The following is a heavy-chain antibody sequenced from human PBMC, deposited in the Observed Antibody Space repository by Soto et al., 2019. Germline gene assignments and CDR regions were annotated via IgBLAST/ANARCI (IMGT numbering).Heavy chain of an antibody. CDR2: IYHSGST. J-gene: IGHJ4*02. D-gene: IGHD2-2*01. Sequence: PSETLSLTCAVSGGSISSSNWWSWVRQPPGKGLEWIGEIYHSGSTNYNPSLKSRVTISVDKSKNQFSLKLSSVTAADTAVYYCANRGYCSSTSCYLDYWGQGTLVTVSS. CDR1: GGSISSSNW. V-gene: IGHV4-4*02. CDR3: ANRGYCSSTSCYLDY.